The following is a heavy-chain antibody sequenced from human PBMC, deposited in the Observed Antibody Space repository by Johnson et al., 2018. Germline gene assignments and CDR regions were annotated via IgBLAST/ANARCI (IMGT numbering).Heavy chain of an antibody. CDR2: LSTSGAYT. D-gene: IGHD7-27*01. CDR1: GFTFSSYA. V-gene: IGHV3-23*04. J-gene: IGHJ3*02. Sequence: VQLVQSGGGVVQPGRSLRLSCAASGFTFSSYAMPWVRQAPGKGLEWVSTLSTSGAYTYYADSVKGRFTISRDNSKNTLYLQMNSLGAEDTAVYYCAKVGTGDSFDIRCQGTMVPVSS. CDR3: AKVGTGDSFDI.